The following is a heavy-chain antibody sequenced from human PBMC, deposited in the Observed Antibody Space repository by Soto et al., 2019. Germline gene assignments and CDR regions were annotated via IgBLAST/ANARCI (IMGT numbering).Heavy chain of an antibody. J-gene: IGHJ6*03. CDR2: IYYSGST. V-gene: IGHV4-39*01. Sequence: QLQLQESGPGLVKPSETLSLTCTVSAGSISSSSYYWGWIRQPPGKGLEWIGSIYYSGSTYYNASLKSRVTMSVDTSKNQFSLNLTSVTAADTAVYYCARITGGYYYYYYLDVWGKGTTVTVSS. CDR3: ARITGGYYYYYYLDV. D-gene: IGHD1-20*01. CDR1: AGSISSSSYY.